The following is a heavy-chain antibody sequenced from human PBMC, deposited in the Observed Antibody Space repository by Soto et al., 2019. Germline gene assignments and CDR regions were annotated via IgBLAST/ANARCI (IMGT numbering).Heavy chain of an antibody. D-gene: IGHD3-9*01. CDR2: IYYSGST. V-gene: IGHV4-59*01. J-gene: IGHJ4*02. Sequence: PSETLSLTCTVSGGSISSYYWSWIRQPPGKGLEWIGYIYYSGSTNYNPSLKSRVTISVDTSKNQFSLKLTSLNTADTAIYYCTRGGHPYKTGHWGQGTLVTVSS. CDR3: TRGGHPYKTGH. CDR1: GGSISSYY.